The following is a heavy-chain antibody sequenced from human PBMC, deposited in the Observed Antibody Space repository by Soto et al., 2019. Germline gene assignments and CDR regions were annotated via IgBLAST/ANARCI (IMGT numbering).Heavy chain of an antibody. CDR2: IDPSDSYT. D-gene: IGHD2-2*01. CDR3: AAPKQLSMGYYYGMDV. V-gene: IGHV5-10-1*01. Sequence: EVQLVQSGAEVKKPGESLRISCKGSGYSFTSYWISWVRQMPGKGLEWMGRIDPSDSYTNYSPSFQGHVTISVDKSISTAYLQWSSLKASDTAMYYCAAPKQLSMGYYYGMDVWGQGTTVTVSS. CDR1: GYSFTSYW. J-gene: IGHJ6*02.